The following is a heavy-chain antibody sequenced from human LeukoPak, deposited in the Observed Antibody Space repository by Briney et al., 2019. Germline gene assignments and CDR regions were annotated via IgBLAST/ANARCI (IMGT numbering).Heavy chain of an antibody. CDR3: ARFSDFWSGYYRHDAFDI. D-gene: IGHD3-3*01. J-gene: IGHJ3*02. CDR2: IYHSGTT. Sequence: SSETLSLTCNASGGSISSWFWNWIRQPPGKGLEWIGYIYHSGTTKYNPSLKSRVTISIDTSKNQFSLRLSSVTAADTAVYYCARFSDFWSGYYRHDAFDIWGQGTTVTVSS. CDR1: GGSISSWF. V-gene: IGHV4-59*01.